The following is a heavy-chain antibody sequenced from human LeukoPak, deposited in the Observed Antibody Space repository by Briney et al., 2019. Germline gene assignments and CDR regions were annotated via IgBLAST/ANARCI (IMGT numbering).Heavy chain of an antibody. J-gene: IGHJ4*02. CDR3: ARQERYDFWSGYLDY. CDR1: GGSISSGGYY. CDR2: IYYSGST. D-gene: IGHD3-3*01. Sequence: PSQTLSPTCTVSGGSISSGGYYWSWIRQHPGKGLEWIGYIYYSGSTYYNPSLKSRVTISVDTSKNQFSLKLSSVTAADTAVYYCARQERYDFWSGYLDYWGQGTLVTVSS. V-gene: IGHV4-31*03.